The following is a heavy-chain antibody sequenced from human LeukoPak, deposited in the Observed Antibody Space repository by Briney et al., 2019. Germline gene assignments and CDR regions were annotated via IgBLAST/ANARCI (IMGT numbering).Heavy chain of an antibody. V-gene: IGHV3-21*01. CDR3: ARDLELNWFDP. CDR1: GFTFSNFG. J-gene: IGHJ5*02. D-gene: IGHD1-7*01. CDR2: ISSSSSYI. Sequence: GGSLRLSCAASGFTFSNFGMNWVRQAPGKGLEWVSSISSSSSYIYYADSVKGRFTISRDNAKNSLYLQMNSLRAEDTAVYYCARDLELNWFDPWGQGTLVTVSS.